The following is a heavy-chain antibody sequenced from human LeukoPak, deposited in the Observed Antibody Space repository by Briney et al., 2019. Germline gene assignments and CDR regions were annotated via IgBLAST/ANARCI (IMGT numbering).Heavy chain of an antibody. CDR1: GYRFTSYW. CDR3: ARHEGGVVVLSCFDY. V-gene: IGHV5-51*01. J-gene: IGHJ4*02. D-gene: IGHD2-2*01. Sequence: GESLQISCKGSGYRFTSYWIGWVRQMPGKGLEWMGIIYPGDSDTRYSPSFQGQVTISADKSISTAYLQWSSLKASDTAMYYCARHEGGVVVLSCFDYWGQGTLVTVSS. CDR2: IYPGDSDT.